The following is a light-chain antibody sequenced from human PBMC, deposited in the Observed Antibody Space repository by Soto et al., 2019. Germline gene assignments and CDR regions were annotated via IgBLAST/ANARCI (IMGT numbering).Light chain of an antibody. V-gene: IGKV1-27*01. CDR1: QGIGYY. CDR2: AAS. J-gene: IGKJ1*01. CDR3: QKYNSVPWT. Sequence: DIQMTQSPSSLSASVGDRVTITCRASQGIGYYLAWYQQKPGKIPKLLIYAASTLQSGVPSRFSGSESGTVFTLTISSLQPEDVATYYCQKYNSVPWTFAQGTKVEIK.